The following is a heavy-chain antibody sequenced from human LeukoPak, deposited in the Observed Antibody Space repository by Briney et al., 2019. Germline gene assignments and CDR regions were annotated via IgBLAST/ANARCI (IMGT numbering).Heavy chain of an antibody. Sequence: PGGSLRLSCTAYGFTFSNYAMSWVRQAPGDGLEWVSSISGGDDRTYYAHSVKGRFTISRDNSKNTLYLQMNSLRAEDTALYYCAKDRTSMNYWGQGTLVTVSS. CDR3: AKDRTSMNY. CDR1: GFTFSNYA. CDR2: ISGGDDRT. J-gene: IGHJ4*02. D-gene: IGHD3-22*01. V-gene: IGHV3-23*01.